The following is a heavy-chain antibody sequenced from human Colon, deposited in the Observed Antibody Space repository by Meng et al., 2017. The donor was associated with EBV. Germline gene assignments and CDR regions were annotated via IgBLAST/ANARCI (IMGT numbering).Heavy chain of an antibody. V-gene: IGHV4-4*02. CDR3: ARGGYYSFDY. J-gene: IGHJ4*02. CDR1: GGSISSVYW. D-gene: IGHD5-18*01. Sequence: QVQLQQAGPGLVKPSETLSLTCAVSGGSISSVYWWTWVRQSPGKGLEWIGEIYHSGSTNHNPSLKRRVTVSVDKSKNQFSLKLTSVTAADTAVYYCARGGYYSFDYWGQRTLVTVSS. CDR2: IYHSGST.